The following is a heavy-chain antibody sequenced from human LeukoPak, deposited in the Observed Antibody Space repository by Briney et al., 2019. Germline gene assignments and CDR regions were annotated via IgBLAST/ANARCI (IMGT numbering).Heavy chain of an antibody. CDR1: GFTFSDYY. V-gene: IGHV3-11*04. J-gene: IGHJ5*02. CDR2: ISSSGSTI. Sequence: PGRSLRLSCAASGFTFSDYYMSWIRQAPGKGLEWVSYISSSGSTIYYADSVKGRFTISRDNAKNSLYLQMNSLRAEDTAVYYCASDQSWNWFDPWGQGTLVTVSS. CDR3: ASDQSWNWFDP.